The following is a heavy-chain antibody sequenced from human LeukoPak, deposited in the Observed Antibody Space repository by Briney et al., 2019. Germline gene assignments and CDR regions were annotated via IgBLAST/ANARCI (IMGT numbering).Heavy chain of an antibody. V-gene: IGHV4-59*01. D-gene: IGHD1-26*01. CDR3: ARRGANSGSYSHFDL. J-gene: IGHJ2*01. CDR1: GGSISNYY. Sequence: PSETLSLTCTVSGGSISNYYGNWIRQPPGKGLEWIGNIYYSGSTNYNPSLKSRVTISVDTSKKQFSLKLSSLTAADTAVYYCARRGANSGSYSHFDLWGRGTLVTVSS. CDR2: IYYSGST.